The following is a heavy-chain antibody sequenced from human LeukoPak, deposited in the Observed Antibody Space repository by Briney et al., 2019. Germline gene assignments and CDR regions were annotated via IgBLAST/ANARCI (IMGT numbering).Heavy chain of an antibody. CDR2: TNHSGST. CDR3: ARDPRWLTPDCTSTSCYENYFDP. D-gene: IGHD2-2*01. V-gene: IGHV4-34*01. CDR1: GGSFSGYY. Sequence: SETLSLTCAVYGGSFSGYYWSWIRQPPGKGLEWIGETNHSGSTNYNPSLKSRVTISVDTSKNQFSLRLSSVTVADTAVYYCARDPRWLTPDCTSTSCYENYFDPWGRGTLVTVSS. J-gene: IGHJ5*02.